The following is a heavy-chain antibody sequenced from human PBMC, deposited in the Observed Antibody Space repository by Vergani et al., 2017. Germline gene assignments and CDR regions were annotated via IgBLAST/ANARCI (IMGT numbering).Heavy chain of an antibody. D-gene: IGHD1-14*01. CDR1: GFTFNQYG. V-gene: IGHV3-33*01. J-gene: IGHJ5*02. CDR2: TWYDGNNK. CDR3: ARDLRLLYNRFDP. Sequence: QVQLLESGGGVVQPVRSLRLSCAASGFTFNQYGMHWVRQAPGKGLEWVAVTWYDGNNKQYADSVKGRFTISRDNSKSTMYLQMNSLRDEDTGVYYCARDLRLLYNRFDPWGQGTLVTVSS.